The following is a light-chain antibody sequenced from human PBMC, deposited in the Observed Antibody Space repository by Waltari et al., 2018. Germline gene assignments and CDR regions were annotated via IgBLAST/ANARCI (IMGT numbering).Light chain of an antibody. CDR3: QTWGTGPV. V-gene: IGLV4-69*01. CDR1: SGHTRYA. J-gene: IGLJ3*02. Sequence: QLVLTPSPSASASLGASVTLTCTPSSGHTRYAIAWHQQQPEKGPRYLMKLNSAGSHSKGDGLPDRFSGSSSGAERYLTISSLQSEDEADYYCQTWGTGPVFGGGTKLTVL. CDR2: LNSAGSH.